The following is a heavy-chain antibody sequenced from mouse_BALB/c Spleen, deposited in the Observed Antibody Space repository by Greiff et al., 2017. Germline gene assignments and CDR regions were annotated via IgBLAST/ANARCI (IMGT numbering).Heavy chain of an antibody. CDR1: GYTFTSYY. D-gene: IGHD2-3*01. J-gene: IGHJ2*01. Sequence: VKLQQSGAELVKPGASVKLSCKASGYTFTSYYMYWVKQRPGQGLEWIGEINPSNGGTNFNEKFKSKATLTVDKSSSTAYMQLSSLTSEDSAVYYCTRGLLQHYWGQGTTLTVSS. V-gene: IGHV1S81*02. CDR3: TRGLLQHY. CDR2: INPSNGGT.